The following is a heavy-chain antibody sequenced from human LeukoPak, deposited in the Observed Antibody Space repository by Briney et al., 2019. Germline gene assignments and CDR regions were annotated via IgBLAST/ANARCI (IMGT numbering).Heavy chain of an antibody. CDR3: ARSTDGTTSSGWYVDY. J-gene: IGHJ4*02. CDR1: GGSISSASNY. CDR2: IYYSGST. V-gene: IGHV4-39*01. Sequence: PSETLSLTCAVSGGSISSASNYWGWIRQPPGKGLEWIGTIYYSGSTYYNPSLKSRVTISIDTSMNQFSLRLSSVTAADTAVFYCARSTDGTTSSGWYVDYWGQGTLVTVSS. D-gene: IGHD6-19*01.